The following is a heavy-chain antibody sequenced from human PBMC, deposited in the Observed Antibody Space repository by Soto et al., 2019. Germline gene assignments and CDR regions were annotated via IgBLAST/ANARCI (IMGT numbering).Heavy chain of an antibody. CDR1: GGSFSGYY. CDR3: ARDKITCLFDY. Sequence: QVQLQQWGAGLLKPSETLSLTCAVYGGSFSGYYWTWIRQPPGTGLEWMGEINHSGGTNYNPSLKSRVPIPVDASKIQFSLKRTSVTAADPAVYYCARDKITCLFDYWGQGSLVTVSS. D-gene: IGHD3-10*01. J-gene: IGHJ4*02. V-gene: IGHV4-34*01. CDR2: INHSGGT.